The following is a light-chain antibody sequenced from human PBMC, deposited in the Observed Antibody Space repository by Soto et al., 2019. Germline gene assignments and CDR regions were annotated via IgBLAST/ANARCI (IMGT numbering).Light chain of an antibody. Sequence: EIVLMQSPCTLSLSPGERATLSCRASQSVSSSYLAWYQQKPGQAPRLLIYGTSSRATGIPDRFSGSGSGTDFTPTISRLEPEDFAVYYCQQYGSSPPRTFGQGTKVDIK. CDR2: GTS. V-gene: IGKV3-20*01. CDR1: QSVSSSY. CDR3: QQYGSSPPRT. J-gene: IGKJ1*01.